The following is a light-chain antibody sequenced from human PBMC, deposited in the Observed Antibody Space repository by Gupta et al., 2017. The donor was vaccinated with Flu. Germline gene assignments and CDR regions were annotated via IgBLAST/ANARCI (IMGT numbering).Light chain of an antibody. Sequence: VTPGEPASISCRSSQSRLHKNAYNYLDWYLQKPGQSPQLLIYLGSSRASGVPDRFSGSGSRTDFTLKISRVEAEDVGVYYCMQSLQTPYTFGQGTKLDIK. V-gene: IGKV2-28*01. CDR3: MQSLQTPYT. CDR1: QSRLHKNAYNY. CDR2: LGS. J-gene: IGKJ2*01.